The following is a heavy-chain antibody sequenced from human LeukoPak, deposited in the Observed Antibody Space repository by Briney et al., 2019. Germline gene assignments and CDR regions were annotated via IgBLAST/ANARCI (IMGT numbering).Heavy chain of an antibody. Sequence: ASVKVSCKASGYTFTSYGISWVRQAPGQGLEWMGWISAYNGNTNYAQKLQGRVTMTTDTSTSTAYMELRSLRSDDTAVYYCASSAGGSRYCGSTSCYTAFDIWGQGTMVTVSS. V-gene: IGHV1-18*01. CDR2: ISAYNGNT. CDR1: GYTFTSYG. J-gene: IGHJ3*02. D-gene: IGHD2-2*02. CDR3: ASSAGGSRYCGSTSCYTAFDI.